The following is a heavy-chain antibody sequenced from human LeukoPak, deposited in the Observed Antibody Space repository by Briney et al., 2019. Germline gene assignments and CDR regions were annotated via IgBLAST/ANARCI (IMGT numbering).Heavy chain of an antibody. Sequence: GGSLRLPCAASGFTFSSYAMHWVRQAPGKGLEYVSAITTNGGSTYYANSVKGRFTISRDNSKNTLYLQMGSLRAEDMAVYYCARRPGGRYYDYWGQGTLVTVSS. V-gene: IGHV3-64*01. CDR2: ITTNGGST. CDR1: GFTFSSYA. CDR3: ARRPGGRYYDY. J-gene: IGHJ4*02. D-gene: IGHD3-10*01.